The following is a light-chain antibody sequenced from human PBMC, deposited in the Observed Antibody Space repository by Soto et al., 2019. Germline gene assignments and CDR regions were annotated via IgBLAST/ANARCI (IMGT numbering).Light chain of an antibody. CDR1: QSVSRS. V-gene: IGKV1-39*01. CDR2: AAS. CDR3: HQHGGSPET. J-gene: IGKJ1*01. Sequence: QLTQSPSSLSASVGDRVIITCRASQSVSRSLNWYQQKAGQAPKLLIYAASTLHSGVPSRFSGSGSGTEFTLTISGLEPEDSGIYHCHQHGGSPETFGQGTKVEIK.